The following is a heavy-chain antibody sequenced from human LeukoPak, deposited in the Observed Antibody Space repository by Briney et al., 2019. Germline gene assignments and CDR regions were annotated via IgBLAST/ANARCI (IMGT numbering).Heavy chain of an antibody. J-gene: IGHJ4*02. CDR3: ARDYYDSSGYYLYYFDY. D-gene: IGHD3-22*01. CDR1: GYTFNRYG. Sequence: ASVKVSCKASGYTFNRYGISWVRQAPGQGLEWMGWINTYNDNTDYARKLQGRVTMTRDTSTSTVYMELSSLRSEDTAVYYCARDYYDSSGYYLYYFDYWGQGTLVTVSS. V-gene: IGHV1-18*01. CDR2: INTYNDNT.